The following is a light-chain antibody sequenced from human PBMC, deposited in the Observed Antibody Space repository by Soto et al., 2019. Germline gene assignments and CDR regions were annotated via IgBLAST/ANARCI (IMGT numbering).Light chain of an antibody. CDR1: QSISGW. J-gene: IGKJ2*01. Sequence: DIQMTQSPSTLSASVGDRVTITCRASQSISGWLAWYQQKPGKAPALLIYGASNLESGVPSRFSGSGSGTEFTLSINSLQPEDFSTYYCQQYFDYPYTFGQGSRLEIK. CDR3: QQYFDYPYT. V-gene: IGKV1-5*01. CDR2: GAS.